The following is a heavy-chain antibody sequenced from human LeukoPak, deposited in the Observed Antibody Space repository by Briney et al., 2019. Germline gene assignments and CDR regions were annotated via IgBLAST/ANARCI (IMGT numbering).Heavy chain of an antibody. CDR2: ISSSSNTI. J-gene: IGHJ3*02. Sequence: GXXXRLSCTASGLTFSTSGFNWVRQAPGKGLEWISYISSSSNTIYYADCVKGRFTISRDNANHSLYLQMKSLRAEDTAVYYCARERIAKVRGVIRFYAFDIWGQGTVVTVSS. D-gene: IGHD3-10*01. CDR3: ARERIAKVRGVIRFYAFDI. CDR1: GLTFSTSG. V-gene: IGHV3-48*01.